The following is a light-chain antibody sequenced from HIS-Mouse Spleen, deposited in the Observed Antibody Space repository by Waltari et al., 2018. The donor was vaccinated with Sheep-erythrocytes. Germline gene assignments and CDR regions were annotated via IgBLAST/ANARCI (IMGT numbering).Light chain of an antibody. J-gene: IGLJ2*01. CDR3: CSYAGSYTLV. CDR1: SSDVGGYNY. V-gene: IGLV2-11*01. CDR2: DGS. Sequence: QSALTQPRSVSGSPGQSVTIPCTGTSSDVGGYNYVSWYQQHPGKAPQLMIYDGSKRPSGVPDRFSGSKSGNTASLTISGLQAEDEADYYCCSYAGSYTLVFGGGTKLTVL.